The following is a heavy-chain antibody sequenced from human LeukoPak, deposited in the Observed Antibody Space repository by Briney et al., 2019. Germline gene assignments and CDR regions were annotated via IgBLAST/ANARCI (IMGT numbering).Heavy chain of an antibody. CDR3: ARESEYYYDSSGYYRKAFDI. J-gene: IGHJ3*02. V-gene: IGHV4-59*01. D-gene: IGHD3-22*01. CDR2: IYYSGST. CDR1: GGSISSYY. Sequence: SETLSLTCTVSGGSISSYYWSWIRQPPGKGLEWIGYIYYSGSTNYNPSLKSRVTISVDTSKNQFSLKLSSVTAADTAVYYCARESEYYYDSSGYYRKAFDIWGQGTMVAVSS.